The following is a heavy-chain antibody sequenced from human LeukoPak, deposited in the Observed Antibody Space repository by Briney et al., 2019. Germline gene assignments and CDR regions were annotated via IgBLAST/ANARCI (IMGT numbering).Heavy chain of an antibody. CDR1: GGSFSGYY. J-gene: IGHJ4*02. D-gene: IGHD3-3*01. CDR2: INHSGST. V-gene: IGHV4-34*01. CDR3: ARLNRLEGITYYDFWSGPHGYFDY. Sequence: SETLSLTCAVYGGSFSGYYWSWIRQPPGKGLEWIGEINHSGSTNYNPSLKSRVTISVDTSKNQFSLKLSSVTAADTAVYYCARLNRLEGITYYDFWSGPHGYFDYWGQGTLVIVSS.